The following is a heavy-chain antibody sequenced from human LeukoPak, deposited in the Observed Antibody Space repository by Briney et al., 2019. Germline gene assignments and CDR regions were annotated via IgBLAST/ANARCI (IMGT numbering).Heavy chain of an antibody. J-gene: IGHJ4*02. D-gene: IGHD3-10*01. CDR2: INPSGGST. CDR3: VSHVRGVTLHY. Sequence: ASVKVSCKASGYTFTSYYMHWVRQAPGQGLEWMGIINPSGGSTNYAQKFQGRVTITADESTSTAYMELSSLRSEDTAVYYCVSHVRGVTLHYWGQGTLVTVSS. CDR1: GYTFTSYY. V-gene: IGHV1-46*01.